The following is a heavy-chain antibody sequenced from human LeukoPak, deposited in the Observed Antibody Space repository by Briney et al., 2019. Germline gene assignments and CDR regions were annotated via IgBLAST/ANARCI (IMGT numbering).Heavy chain of an antibody. CDR2: IYTSGST. CDR1: GGSISSYY. CDR3: AGTITMTVPPRSIDGAAPSDY. J-gene: IGHJ4*02. D-gene: IGHD3-22*01. V-gene: IGHV4-4*07. Sequence: SETLSLTCTVSGGSISSYYWSWIRQPAGKGLEWIGRIYTSGSTNYNPSLKSRVTMSVDTSKNQFSLKLSSVTAADTAVYYCAGTITMTVPPRSIDGAAPSDYWGQGTLVTVSS.